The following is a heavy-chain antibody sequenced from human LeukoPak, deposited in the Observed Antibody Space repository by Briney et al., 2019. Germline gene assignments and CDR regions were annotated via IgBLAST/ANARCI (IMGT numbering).Heavy chain of an antibody. CDR1: GFTFSSYG. CDR3: AKGNEYYDFWSGYKNPFDP. Sequence: GGSLRLSCSASGFTFSSYGMSWVRQAPGKGLEWVSAISGSGGSTYYADSVKGRFTISRDNSKNTLYLQMNSLRAEDTAVYYCAKGNEYYDFWSGYKNPFDPWGQGTLVTVSS. CDR2: ISGSGGST. V-gene: IGHV3-23*01. J-gene: IGHJ5*02. D-gene: IGHD3-3*01.